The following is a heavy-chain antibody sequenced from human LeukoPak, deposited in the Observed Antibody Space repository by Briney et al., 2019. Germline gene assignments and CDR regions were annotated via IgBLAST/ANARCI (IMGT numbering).Heavy chain of an antibody. Sequence: PGGSLRLSCAASGFTFSSYGMHWVRQAPGKGLEWVAVLSYDGTKTGYVDSVKGRFTISRDNQMNSLRADDTAMYYCAKDHQHYYDSSGYLDYWGQGTLVTVSS. CDR2: LSYDGTKT. CDR1: GFTFSSYG. CDR3: AKDHQHYYDSSGYLDY. D-gene: IGHD3-22*01. V-gene: IGHV3-30*18. J-gene: IGHJ4*02.